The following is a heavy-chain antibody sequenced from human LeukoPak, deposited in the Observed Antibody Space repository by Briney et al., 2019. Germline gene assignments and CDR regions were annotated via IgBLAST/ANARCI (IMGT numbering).Heavy chain of an antibody. D-gene: IGHD6-13*01. V-gene: IGHV3-30*04. J-gene: IGHJ6*02. CDR3: ATEVKAAAGIDTGSYYYNGMDV. CDR1: GFTFSTYA. Sequence: GGSLRLSCAASGFTFSTYAMHWVRQAPGKGLEWVAVISYDGSNKYYADSVKGRFTISRDNSKNTLYLQMNSLRTEDTAVYFCATEVKAAAGIDTGSYYYNGMDVWGQGTTVTVSS. CDR2: ISYDGSNK.